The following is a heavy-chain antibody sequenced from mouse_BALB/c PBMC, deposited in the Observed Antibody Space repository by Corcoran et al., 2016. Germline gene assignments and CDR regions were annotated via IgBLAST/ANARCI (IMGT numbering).Heavy chain of an antibody. V-gene: IGHV14-3*02. Sequence: EVQLQQSGAELVQPGASVKLSCTASGFNIKDTYMHWVKQRPEQGLEWIGRIDPANGNTKYDPKFQGKATITADTSSNTAYLQLSSLTSEDTAVYYCASWDWYFDVWGAGTTVTVSS. CDR2: IDPANGNT. J-gene: IGHJ1*01. CDR1: GFNIKDTY. CDR3: ASWDWYFDV.